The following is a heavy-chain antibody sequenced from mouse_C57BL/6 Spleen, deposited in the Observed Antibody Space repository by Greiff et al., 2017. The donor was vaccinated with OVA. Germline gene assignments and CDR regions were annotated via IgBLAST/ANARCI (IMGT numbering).Heavy chain of an antibody. D-gene: IGHD2-4*01. V-gene: IGHV1-52*01. CDR2: IDPSDSET. CDR1: GYTFTSSW. J-gene: IGHJ4*01. Sequence: VQLQQPGAELVRPGSSVKLSCKASGYTFTSSWMHWVKQRPIQGLEWIGNIDPSDSETHYNQKFKDKATLTVDKSSRTAYMQLSSLTSEDSAVYYCARGDYDGKMDYWGQGTSVTVSS. CDR3: ARGDYDGKMDY.